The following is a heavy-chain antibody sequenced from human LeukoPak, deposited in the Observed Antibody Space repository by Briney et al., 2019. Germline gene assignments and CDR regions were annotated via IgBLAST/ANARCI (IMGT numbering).Heavy chain of an antibody. CDR3: TTAPRGYCSGGSCSYAFDI. Sequence: GGSLRLSCAAPTFTFSNAWMSWVRQAPGKGLEWGGRIKSKSDGGTTDYAAPVKGRFTISRDDSKNTLYLQMNSLKTEDTAVYYCTTAPRGYCSGGSCSYAFDIWGQGTMVTVSS. V-gene: IGHV3-15*01. D-gene: IGHD2-15*01. CDR1: TFTFSNAW. CDR2: IKSKSDGGTT. J-gene: IGHJ3*02.